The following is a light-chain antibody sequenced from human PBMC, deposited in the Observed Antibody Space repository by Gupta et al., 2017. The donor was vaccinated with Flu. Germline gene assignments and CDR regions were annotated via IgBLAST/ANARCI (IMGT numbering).Light chain of an antibody. CDR3: SSYAGSTEVYV. Sequence: QSALTQPASVSGSPGQSIAISCTGTSSDVGSYNLVSWYQQHPGKAPKLIIYEEDKRPSGVPARFFGSKSGTTASLKITRLQAEEEGQYYCSSYAGSTEVYVFGTGTKVTVL. J-gene: IGLJ1*01. V-gene: IGLV2-23*01. CDR1: SSDVGSYNL. CDR2: EED.